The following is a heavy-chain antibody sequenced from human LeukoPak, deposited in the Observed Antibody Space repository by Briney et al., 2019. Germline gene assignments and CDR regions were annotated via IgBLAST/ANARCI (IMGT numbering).Heavy chain of an antibody. J-gene: IGHJ5*02. CDR2: INHSGST. CDR1: GGSFSGYY. V-gene: IGHV4-34*01. CDR3: ARRVLDYVYYVEFDP. D-gene: IGHD4-17*01. Sequence: SETLSLTCAVYGGSFSGYYCIWIRQPPGKGLEWIGEINHSGSTNYNPSLKSRVTISVDTSKNQFSLKLSSVTAADTAVYYCARRVLDYVYYVEFDPWGQGTLVTVSS.